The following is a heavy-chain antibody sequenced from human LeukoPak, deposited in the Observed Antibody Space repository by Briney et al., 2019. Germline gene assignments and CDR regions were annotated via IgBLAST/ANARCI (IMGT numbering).Heavy chain of an antibody. CDR2: IIPIFGTA. J-gene: IGHJ3*02. V-gene: IGHV1-69*06. Sequence: GASVKVSCKASGGTFSSYAISWVRQAPGQGLEWMGGIIPIFGTANYAQKFQGRVTITADKSTSTAYMELRSLRSEDTAVYYCAREKGTYYYGSGSYQRAFDIWGQGTMVTVSS. CDR1: GGTFSSYA. D-gene: IGHD3-10*01. CDR3: AREKGTYYYGSGSYQRAFDI.